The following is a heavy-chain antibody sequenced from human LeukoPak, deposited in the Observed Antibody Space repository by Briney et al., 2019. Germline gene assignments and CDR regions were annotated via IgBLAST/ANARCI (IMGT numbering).Heavy chain of an antibody. V-gene: IGHV3-7*03. J-gene: IGHJ4*02. D-gene: IGHD3-10*01. CDR3: AGMVRGKIDY. CDR1: RFTFSSYW. CDR2: IKQDGSEK. Sequence: GGSLRLSCAASRFTFSSYWMSWVRQAPGKGLEWVANIKQDGSEKYYVDSVKGRFTISRDNAKNSLYLQMNSLRAEDTAVYYCAGMVRGKIDYWGQGTLVTVSS.